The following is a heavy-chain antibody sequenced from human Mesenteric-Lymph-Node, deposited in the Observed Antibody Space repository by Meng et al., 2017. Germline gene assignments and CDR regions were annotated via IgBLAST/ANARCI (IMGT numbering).Heavy chain of an antibody. D-gene: IGHD7-27*01. V-gene: IGHV3-30*04. CDR1: EFTFSTYV. CDR3: VKDPNWEGDC. CDR2: ISYDGSNK. Sequence: GESLKISCAASEFTFSTYVMYWVRQAPGKGLDWVALISYDGSNKSCADSVKGRFTNSRDNSKNTLYLQMNNLRVEDTAVYYCVKDPNWEGDCWGQGTMVTVSS. J-gene: IGHJ5*01.